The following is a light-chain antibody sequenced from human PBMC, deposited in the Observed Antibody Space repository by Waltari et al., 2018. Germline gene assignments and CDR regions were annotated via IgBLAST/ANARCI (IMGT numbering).Light chain of an antibody. V-gene: IGLV1-40*01. J-gene: IGLJ2*01. CDR2: GNS. CDR1: SPNIGAGSD. CDR3: QSYDSTLRVSV. Sequence: QSALTQPPSVSGAPGQWVSISCTGSSPNIGAGSDVHWYQQLPGAAPKLLIQGNSNRPSGVPDRFSGSKSGTSASLAIAGLQAEDEADYYCQSYDSTLRVSVFGGGSRLTVL.